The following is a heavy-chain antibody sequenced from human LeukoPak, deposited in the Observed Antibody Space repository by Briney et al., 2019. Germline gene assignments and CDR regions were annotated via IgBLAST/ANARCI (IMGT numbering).Heavy chain of an antibody. D-gene: IGHD1-26*01. CDR3: ARVTGGGSDP. CDR2: IGGSGRST. J-gene: IGHJ5*02. V-gene: IGHV3-23*01. CDR1: GFTFSSYA. Sequence: PGGSLRLSCAASGFTFSSYAMHWVRQAPGKGLEWVSAIGGSGRSTYYADSVKGRFTISRDNSKNTLYLQMTSLRADDTAVYYCARVTGGGSDPWGQGTLVTVSS.